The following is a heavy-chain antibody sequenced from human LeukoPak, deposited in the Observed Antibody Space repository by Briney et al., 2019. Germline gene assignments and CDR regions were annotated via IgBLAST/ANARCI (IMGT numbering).Heavy chain of an antibody. CDR1: GASISSYY. CDR3: AREDSSSWPDYYYYYMDV. D-gene: IGHD6-13*01. Sequence: SETLSLTCTASGASISSYYWNWIRQPPGKGLEWIGNIYHSGSTNYNPSLKSRVTISVDTSKNQFSLKLNSVTAADTAMYYCAREDSSSWPDYYYYYMDVWGKGTTVTVSS. V-gene: IGHV4-59*01. CDR2: IYHSGST. J-gene: IGHJ6*03.